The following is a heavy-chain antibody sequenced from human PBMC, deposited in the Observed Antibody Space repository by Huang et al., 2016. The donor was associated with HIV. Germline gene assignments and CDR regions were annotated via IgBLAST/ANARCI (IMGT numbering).Heavy chain of an antibody. CDR1: GYGFSSYW. CDR3: ARQVDGFRSHFDF. D-gene: IGHD5-18*01. V-gene: IGHV5-51*01. Sequence: EVLLVQSGAELKEPGESLKISCKASGYGFSSYWIGWVRQKPGKGLEGMGIIYPRDSENKYSPSFDGQVTISADKSTRTAYLQWESLKAPDTAIYFCARQVDGFRSHFDFWGQGTLVSVSS. CDR2: IYPRDSEN. J-gene: IGHJ4*02.